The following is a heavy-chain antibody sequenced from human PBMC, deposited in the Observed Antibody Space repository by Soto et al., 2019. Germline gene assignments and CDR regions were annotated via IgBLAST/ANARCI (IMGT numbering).Heavy chain of an antibody. D-gene: IGHD5-12*01. J-gene: IGHJ3*02. CDR1: GGSISSGDYY. V-gene: IGHV4-30-4*01. Sequence: PSETLSLTCTVSGGSISSGDYYWSWIRQPPGKGLEWIGYIYYSGSTYYNPSLKSRVTISVDTSKNQFSLKLSSVTAADTAVYYRARRYSGYDFYAFDIWGQGTMVTVSS. CDR2: IYYSGST. CDR3: ARRYSGYDFYAFDI.